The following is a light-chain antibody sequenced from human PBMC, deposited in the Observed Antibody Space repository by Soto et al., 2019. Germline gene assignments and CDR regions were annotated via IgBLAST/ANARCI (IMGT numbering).Light chain of an antibody. J-gene: IGKJ1*01. Sequence: AIQMTQSPSSLSASVGDRVTITCRASQGIRNDLCWYQQKPGQAPKLLIYAASSLPSGVPSRFSGSGSGTDFILTISSLQPEDFATYYCLQDYSYPRTFGQGTNVEIK. CDR2: AAS. CDR3: LQDYSYPRT. CDR1: QGIRND. V-gene: IGKV1-6*01.